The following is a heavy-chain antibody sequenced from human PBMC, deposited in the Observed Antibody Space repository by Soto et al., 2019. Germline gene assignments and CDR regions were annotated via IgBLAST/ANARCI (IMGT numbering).Heavy chain of an antibody. CDR3: AKDRRAGGNSAFYFDF. J-gene: IGHJ4*02. V-gene: IGHV3-23*01. CDR1: GFKFSNGA. D-gene: IGHD3-16*01. Sequence: QPGGSLCLFSHASGFKFSNGAMIRIRQARVKGREWVSLISATGGGTYYADPVKGRFTISRDNSHNTLYLQVHSLTAEDTAVYYCAKDRRAGGNSAFYFDFWGQGAQVTVSS. CDR2: ISATGGGT.